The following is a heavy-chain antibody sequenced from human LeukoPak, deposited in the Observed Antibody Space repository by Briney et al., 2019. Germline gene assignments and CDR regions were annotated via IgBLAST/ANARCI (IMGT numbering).Heavy chain of an antibody. Sequence: GGSLRLSCAASGFTFSSYAMHWVRQAPGKGLEWVAVISYDGSNKYYADSVKGRFTISRDNSKNTLYLQMNSLRAEDTAVYYCANGIVGATFDYWGQGTLVTVSP. D-gene: IGHD1-26*01. CDR2: ISYDGSNK. CDR1: GFTFSSYA. V-gene: IGHV3-30*04. J-gene: IGHJ4*02. CDR3: ANGIVGATFDY.